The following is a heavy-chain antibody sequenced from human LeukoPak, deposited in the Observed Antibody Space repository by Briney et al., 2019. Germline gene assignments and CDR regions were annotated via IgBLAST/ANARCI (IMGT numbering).Heavy chain of an antibody. CDR1: GFTFSNYW. V-gene: IGHV3-74*01. J-gene: IGHJ4*02. CDR2: INSDGINT. CDR3: AKDRALGYGSGFTFDY. Sequence: GGSLRLSCAASGFTFSNYWMHWVRQAPGRGLVWVSRINSDGINTSYADSVKGRFTISRDNSKNTLYLQMNSLRAEDTAVYYCAKDRALGYGSGFTFDYWGQGTLVTVSS. D-gene: IGHD3-10*01.